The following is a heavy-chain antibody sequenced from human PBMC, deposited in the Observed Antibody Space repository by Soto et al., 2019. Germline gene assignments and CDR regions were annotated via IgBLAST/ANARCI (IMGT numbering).Heavy chain of an antibody. D-gene: IGHD6-19*01. V-gene: IGHV3-33*01. J-gene: IGHJ4*02. CDR3: ARGNSGWSFDY. CDR1: GFTFNNYD. Sequence: GGSLRLSCAASGFTFNNYDMHWVRQAPGKGLEWVAVIWHDGSNKNYADSVEGRFAISRDSSKNTLYLQMDSLRVEDTAVYYCARGNSGWSFDYWGQGTLVTVSS. CDR2: IWHDGSNK.